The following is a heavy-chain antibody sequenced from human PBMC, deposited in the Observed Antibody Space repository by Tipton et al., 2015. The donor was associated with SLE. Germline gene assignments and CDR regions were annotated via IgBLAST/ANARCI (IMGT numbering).Heavy chain of an antibody. D-gene: IGHD3-22*01. CDR2: INHSGST. V-gene: IGHV4-34*01. CDR1: GGSFSGYY. CDR3: AREEYYYDSRGWFDP. J-gene: IGHJ5*02. Sequence: TLSLTCAVYGGSFSGYYWSWIRQPPGKGLEWIGEINHSGSTNYNPSLKSRVTISVDTSKNQFSLKLSSVTAADTAVYYCAREEYYYDSRGWFDPWGQGTLVTVSS.